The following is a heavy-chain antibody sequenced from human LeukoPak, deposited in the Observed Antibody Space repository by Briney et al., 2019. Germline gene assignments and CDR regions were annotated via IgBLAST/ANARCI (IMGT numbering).Heavy chain of an antibody. J-gene: IGHJ4*02. CDR2: IKSKTDGGTT. V-gene: IGHV3-15*01. CDR3: ANFVVVVAATHSSDY. D-gene: IGHD2-15*01. Sequence: GGSLRLSCAASGFTFNNAWMNWVRQAPGKGLEWVGRIKSKTDGGTTDYAAPVKGRFTISRDNSKNTLYLQMNSLRAEDTAVYYCANFVVVVAATHSSDYWGQGTLVTVSS. CDR1: GFTFNNAW.